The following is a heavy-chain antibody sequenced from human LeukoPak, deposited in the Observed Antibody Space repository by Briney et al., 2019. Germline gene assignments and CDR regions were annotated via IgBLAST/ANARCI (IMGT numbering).Heavy chain of an antibody. V-gene: IGHV3-23*01. J-gene: IGHJ4*02. Sequence: QPGGSLRLSCAASGFTFSSYAMSWVRQAPGKGLEWVSAISGSGGSTYYADSVKGRFTISRDNSKNTLYLQMNSLRAEDTAVYYRAKDGNYYGSGEPHFADYWGQGTLVTVSS. CDR1: GFTFSSYA. CDR3: AKDGNYYGSGEPHFADY. D-gene: IGHD3-10*01. CDR2: ISGSGGST.